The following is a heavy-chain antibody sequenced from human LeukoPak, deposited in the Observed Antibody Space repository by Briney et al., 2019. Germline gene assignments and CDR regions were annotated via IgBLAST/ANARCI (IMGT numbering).Heavy chain of an antibody. J-gene: IGHJ3*02. Sequence: PSQTLSLTYTVSGGSISSGDYYWSWIRQPPGKGLEWIGYIYYSGSTYYNPSLKSRVTISVDTSKNQFSLKLSSVTAADTAVYYCARVGYYDILTGYYPGAFDIWGQGTMVTVSS. D-gene: IGHD3-9*01. CDR1: GGSISSGDYY. CDR2: IYYSGST. CDR3: ARVGYYDILTGYYPGAFDI. V-gene: IGHV4-30-4*08.